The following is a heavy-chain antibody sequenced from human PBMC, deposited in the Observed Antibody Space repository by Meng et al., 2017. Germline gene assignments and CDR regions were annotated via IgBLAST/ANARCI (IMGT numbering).Heavy chain of an antibody. D-gene: IGHD3-16*02. CDR3: ARDYVWGSYRKSDDAFDI. Sequence: SETLSLTCTVSGGSISSSSYYWGWIRQPPGKGLEWIGSIYYSGSTYYNPSLKSRVTISVDTSKNQFSLKLSSVTAADTAVYYCARDYVWGSYRKSDDAFDIWGQGTMVTVSS. CDR1: GGSISSSSYY. V-gene: IGHV4-39*07. CDR2: IYYSGST. J-gene: IGHJ3*02.